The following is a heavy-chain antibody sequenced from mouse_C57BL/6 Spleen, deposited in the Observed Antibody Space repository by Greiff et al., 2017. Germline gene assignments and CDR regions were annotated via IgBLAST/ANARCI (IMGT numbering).Heavy chain of an antibody. CDR2: ILPGSGST. V-gene: IGHV1-9*01. D-gene: IGHD1-1*01. Sequence: VQLQQSGAELMKPGASVKLSCKATGYTFTGYWIEWVKQRPGHGLEWIGEILPGSGSTNYNEKFKGKATFTADTSSNTAYMQLSSLTTEDSAIYYCARRAHYYGSSSYYFDYWGQGTTLTVSS. CDR3: ARRAHYYGSSSYYFDY. CDR1: GYTFTGYW. J-gene: IGHJ2*01.